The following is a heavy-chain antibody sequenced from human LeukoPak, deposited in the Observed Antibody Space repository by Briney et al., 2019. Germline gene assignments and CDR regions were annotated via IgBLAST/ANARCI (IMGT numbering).Heavy chain of an antibody. CDR1: GFTLSSYS. D-gene: IGHD3-9*01. Sequence: GGCMRLSCAASGFTLSSYSASWVRPAPGEGLGWVSSISSSGRNIYYADSVKGQFTISRDNTKNSLYLQMNSLRAEDTAVYYCARDSGYYDILTGYQDALDIWGQGTMVTVSS. J-gene: IGHJ3*02. CDR3: ARDSGYYDILTGYQDALDI. CDR2: ISSSGRNI. V-gene: IGHV3-21*01.